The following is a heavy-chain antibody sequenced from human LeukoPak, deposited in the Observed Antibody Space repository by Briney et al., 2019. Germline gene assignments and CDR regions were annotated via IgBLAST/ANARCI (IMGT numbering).Heavy chain of an antibody. CDR3: ARGLYSAGD. J-gene: IGHJ4*02. CDR2: MNQDGSEK. D-gene: IGHD2-2*02. V-gene: IGHV3-7*04. Sequence: GGSLRLSCAASGFTFSSYWMSWVCQAPGKGLEWVANMNQDGSEKYYVDSVKGRFTISRDNAKNSLCLQMNSLRAEDTAVYYCARGLYSAGDWGQGTLVTVSS. CDR1: GFTFSSYW.